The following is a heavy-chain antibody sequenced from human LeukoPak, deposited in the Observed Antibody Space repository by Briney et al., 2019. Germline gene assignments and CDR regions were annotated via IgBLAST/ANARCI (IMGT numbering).Heavy chain of an antibody. Sequence: GSLRLSCSASGVTFSGSAMHWVCQASGERLEWVGRIRSKANSYATAYAASVKGRFTISRDDSKNTAYLQMNSLKTEDTAVYYCTRRGGCPDCDYWGQGTLVTVSS. D-gene: IGHD6-19*01. J-gene: IGHJ4*02. V-gene: IGHV3-73*01. CDR2: IRSKANSYAT. CDR3: TRRGGCPDCDY. CDR1: GVTFSGSA.